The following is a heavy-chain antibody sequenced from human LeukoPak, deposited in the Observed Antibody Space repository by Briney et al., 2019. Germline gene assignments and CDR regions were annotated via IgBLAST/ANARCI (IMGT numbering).Heavy chain of an antibody. CDR1: GFSLSDNY. J-gene: IGHJ4*02. CDR2: INWNGGST. D-gene: IGHD6-13*01. Sequence: RPGGSLRLSCAASGFSLSDNYMSWVRQAPGKGLEWVSGINWNGGSTGYADSVKGRFTISRDNAKNSLYLQMNSLRAEDTALYYCARDHSSSCRDYWGQGTLVTVSS. CDR3: ARDHSSSCRDY. V-gene: IGHV3-20*04.